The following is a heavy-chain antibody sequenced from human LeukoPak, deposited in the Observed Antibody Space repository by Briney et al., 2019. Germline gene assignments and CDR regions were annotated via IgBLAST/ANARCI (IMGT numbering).Heavy chain of an antibody. J-gene: IGHJ5*02. D-gene: IGHD3-3*02. Sequence: GGSLRLSCAASGFSFSTYWMSWVRQTPEKGLEFVANIDHGGSVRNYVDSLKGRCTISRDNAKKSLYLEINSLRADDTAVYYCARDPESSTFDLWGRGGLLTASS. CDR1: GFSFSTYW. V-gene: IGHV3-7*01. CDR3: ARDPESSTFDL. CDR2: IDHGGSVR.